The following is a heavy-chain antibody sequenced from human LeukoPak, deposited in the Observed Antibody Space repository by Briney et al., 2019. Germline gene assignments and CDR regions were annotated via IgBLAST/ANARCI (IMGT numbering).Heavy chain of an antibody. V-gene: IGHV1-18*01. J-gene: IGHJ4*02. D-gene: IGHD6-13*01. CDR1: GGTFSSYA. CDR3: AREQYSSSWYYFDY. Sequence: GASVKVSCKASGGTFSSYAISWVRQAPGQGLEWMGWISAYNGNTNYAQKLQGRVTMTTDTSTSTAYMELRSLRSDDTAVYYCAREQYSSSWYYFDYWGQGTLVTVSS. CDR2: ISAYNGNT.